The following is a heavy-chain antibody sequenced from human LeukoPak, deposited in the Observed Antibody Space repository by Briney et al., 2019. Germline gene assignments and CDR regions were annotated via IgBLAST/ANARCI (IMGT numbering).Heavy chain of an antibody. D-gene: IGHD6-19*01. CDR1: GFTVSSNY. CDR2: SYSGNTT. Sequence: PGGSLRLSCAASGFTVSSNYMSWVRQAPGKGLEWVAISYSGNTTYCADSVRGRFTISRDKSKNRLNLQMNSLRAEDTAVYYCATYSSGRRGYYFDSWGQGTLVTVSS. CDR3: ATYSSGRRGYYFDS. J-gene: IGHJ4*02. V-gene: IGHV3-66*01.